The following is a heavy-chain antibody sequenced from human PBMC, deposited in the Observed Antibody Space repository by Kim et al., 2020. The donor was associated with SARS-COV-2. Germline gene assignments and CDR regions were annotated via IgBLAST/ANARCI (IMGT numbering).Heavy chain of an antibody. D-gene: IGHD3-16*01. CDR3: TRDYPDDFGDAFDI. V-gene: IGHV3-49*04. CDR1: GFTFGDYA. CDR2: IRSKAYGGTT. J-gene: IGHJ3*02. Sequence: GGSLRLSCTASGFTFGDYAMSWVRQAPGKGLEWVGFIRSKAYGGTTEYAASVKGRFTISRDDSKSIAYLQMNSLKTEDTAVYYCTRDYPDDFGDAFDIWGQGTMVTVSS.